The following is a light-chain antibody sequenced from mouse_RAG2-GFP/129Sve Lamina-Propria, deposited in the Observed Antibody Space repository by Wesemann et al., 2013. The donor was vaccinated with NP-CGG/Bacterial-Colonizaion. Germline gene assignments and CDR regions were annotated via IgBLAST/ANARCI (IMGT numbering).Light chain of an antibody. Sequence: QIVLTQSPAILSASPGEKVTMTCRASSSVSYMHWYQQKSGTSPKLLIYSTSNLASGVPSRFSGSGSGTFYSLTISSVEAEDAADYYCHQWSSYPTFGGGTKLEIK. CDR2: STS. V-gene: IGKV4-80*01. J-gene: IGKJ1*01. CDR1: SSVSY. CDR3: HQWSSYPT.